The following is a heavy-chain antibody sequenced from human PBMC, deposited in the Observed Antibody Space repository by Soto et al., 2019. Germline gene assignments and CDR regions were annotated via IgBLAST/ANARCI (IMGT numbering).Heavy chain of an antibody. CDR3: AKDIGYSSGWDFDY. Sequence: PGGSLRLSCAASGFTFSSYSMNWVRQAPGKGLEWVSYISSSSSTIYYADSVKGRFTISRDNAKNSLYLQMNSLRAEDTVLYYCAKDIGYSSGWDFDYWGQGTLVTVSS. CDR2: ISSSSSTI. D-gene: IGHD6-19*01. CDR1: GFTFSSYS. V-gene: IGHV3-48*04. J-gene: IGHJ4*02.